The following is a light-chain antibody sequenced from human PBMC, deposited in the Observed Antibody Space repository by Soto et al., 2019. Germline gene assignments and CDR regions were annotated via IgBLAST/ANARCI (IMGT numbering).Light chain of an antibody. J-gene: IGKJ5*01. Sequence: EIVMTQSPATLSVSPGERATLSCRASQSVDSKLAWYQQKPGQAPRLLIYDASNRATGIPARFSGSGSGTDFTLTISTLEPEDFAVYYCQQRSNWPTFGQGTRLEIK. CDR3: QQRSNWPT. CDR1: QSVDSK. V-gene: IGKV3-11*01. CDR2: DAS.